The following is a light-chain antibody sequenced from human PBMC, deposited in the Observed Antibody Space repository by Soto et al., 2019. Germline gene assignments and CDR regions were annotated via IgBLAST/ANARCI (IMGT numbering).Light chain of an antibody. Sequence: DLQMTQSPSTLSASVGDRVTITCRTSQSISTWLAWYQQKPGKAPKVLIYKASSLESGVPSRFSGTGSGTEFNLTISSLQPDDFATYCCQQYNTYRTFGQGTKVEIK. J-gene: IGKJ1*01. CDR1: QSISTW. CDR3: QQYNTYRT. CDR2: KAS. V-gene: IGKV1-5*03.